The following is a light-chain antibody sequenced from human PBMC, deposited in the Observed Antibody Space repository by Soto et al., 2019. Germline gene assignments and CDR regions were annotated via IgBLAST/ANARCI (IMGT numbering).Light chain of an antibody. CDR1: QSVSSY. Sequence: EIVLTQSPGTLSLSPGERATLSCRASQSVSSYLAWFQQKPGQAPRLLIYDASIRATGIPARFSGSGSETDFTLPISRLEPEDFAVYYCQQRASWVTFGRGTRLENK. V-gene: IGKV3-11*01. CDR3: QQRASWVT. J-gene: IGKJ5*01. CDR2: DAS.